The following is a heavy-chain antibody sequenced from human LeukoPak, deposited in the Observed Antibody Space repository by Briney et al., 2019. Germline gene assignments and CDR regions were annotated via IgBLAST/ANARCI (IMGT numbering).Heavy chain of an antibody. J-gene: IGHJ3*02. CDR2: IYYSGST. CDR3: ASDRGPGYCSSTSCYGDAFDI. CDR1: GGSISSYY. D-gene: IGHD2-2*03. V-gene: IGHV4-59*01. Sequence: SETLSLTCTVSGGSISSYYWSWIRQPPGKGLEWIGYIYYSGSTNYSPSLKSRVTISVDTSKNQFSLKLSSVTAADTAVYYCASDRGPGYCSSTSCYGDAFDIWGQGTMVTVSS.